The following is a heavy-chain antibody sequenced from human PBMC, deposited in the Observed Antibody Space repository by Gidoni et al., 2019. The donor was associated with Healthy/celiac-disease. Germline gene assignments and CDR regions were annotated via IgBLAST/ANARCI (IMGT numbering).Heavy chain of an antibody. V-gene: IGHV3-23*01. D-gene: IGHD3-16*01. CDR3: AKDRRGIMITFGRVGAFDI. CDR2: ISGSGGST. CDR1: GFTFSSYA. J-gene: IGHJ3*02. Sequence: CTASGFTFSSYAMSWVRQAPGKGLEWVSAISGSGGSTYYADSVKGRFTISRDNSKNTLYLQMNSLRAEDTAVYYCAKDRRGIMITFGRVGAFDIWGQGTMVTVSS.